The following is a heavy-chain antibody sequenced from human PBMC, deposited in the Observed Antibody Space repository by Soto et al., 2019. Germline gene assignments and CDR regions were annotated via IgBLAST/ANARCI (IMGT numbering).Heavy chain of an antibody. V-gene: IGHV3-23*01. CDR3: AISDILTGYYNDADDAFDI. D-gene: IGHD3-9*01. CDR2: ISGSGGST. Sequence: GGSLRLSCAASGFTFSSYAMSWVRQAPGKGLEWVSAISGSGGSTYYADSVKGRFTISRDNSKNTLYLQMNSLRAEDTAVYYCAISDILTGYYNDADDAFDIWGQGTMVTVSS. CDR1: GFTFSSYA. J-gene: IGHJ3*02.